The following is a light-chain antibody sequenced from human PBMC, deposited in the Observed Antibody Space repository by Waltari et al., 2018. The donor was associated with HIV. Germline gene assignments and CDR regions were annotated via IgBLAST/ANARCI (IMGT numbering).Light chain of an antibody. V-gene: IGLV2-23*02. CDR2: DVF. CDR3: CSYAGSRTWV. Sequence: QSALTQPASVSGSPGQSITISCTGTSSDVDGYNFVSCYQQHPGKAPKLIIFDVFKRHSGVSVRFSGSKSGNTASLTISGLQSEDEADYYCCSYAGSRTWVFGGGTKVTVL. J-gene: IGLJ3*02. CDR1: SSDVDGYNF.